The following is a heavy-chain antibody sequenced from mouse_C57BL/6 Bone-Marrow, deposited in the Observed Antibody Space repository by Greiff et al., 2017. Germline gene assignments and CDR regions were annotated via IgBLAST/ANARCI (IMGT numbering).Heavy chain of an antibody. CDR3: ARGGNLAWFAY. CDR2: IYPGSGNT. Sequence: QVQLKQSGPELVKPGASVKLSCKASGYTFTSYYINWVKQRPGQGLEWIARIYPGSGNTYYNEKFKGKATLTAEKSSSTAYMQLSSLTSEDSAVYFCARGGNLAWFAYWGQGTLVTVSA. D-gene: IGHD2-1*01. CDR1: GYTFTSYY. V-gene: IGHV1-76*01. J-gene: IGHJ3*01.